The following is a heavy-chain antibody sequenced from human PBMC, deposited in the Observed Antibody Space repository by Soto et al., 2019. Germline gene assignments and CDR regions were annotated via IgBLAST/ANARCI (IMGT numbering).Heavy chain of an antibody. CDR3: ARGPPGSYGSIDY. V-gene: IGHV3-48*03. CDR1: GFTFSSYE. Sequence: LRLSCAASGFTFSSYEMNWVRQAPGKGLEWVSYISSISGSTIYYADSVKGRFTISRDNAKNSLYLQMNSLRAEDTAVCYCARGPPGSYGSIDYWGQGTLVTVSS. J-gene: IGHJ4*02. D-gene: IGHD5-18*01. CDR2: ISSISGSTI.